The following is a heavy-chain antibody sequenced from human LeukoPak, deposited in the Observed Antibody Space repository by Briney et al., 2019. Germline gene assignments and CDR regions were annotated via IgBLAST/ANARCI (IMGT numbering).Heavy chain of an antibody. D-gene: IGHD6-6*01. J-gene: IGHJ6*03. CDR1: GFTFSSYS. CDR3: ARALFHSSSSYQSYYYYMDV. Sequence: GGSLRLSCAASGFTFSSYSMNWVRQAPGKGLEWVSYISSSSSTIYYADSVRGRFTISRDNAKNSLYLQMNSLRAEDTAVYYCARALFHSSSSYQSYYYYMDVWGKGTTVTVSS. CDR2: ISSSSSTI. V-gene: IGHV3-48*04.